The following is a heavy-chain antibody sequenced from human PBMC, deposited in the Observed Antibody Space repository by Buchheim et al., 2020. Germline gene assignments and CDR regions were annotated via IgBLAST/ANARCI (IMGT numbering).Heavy chain of an antibody. CDR3: AKDKEGCSGGSCYTPFDH. V-gene: IGHV3-23*01. D-gene: IGHD2-15*01. CDR2: ISGSGGTT. CDR1: GFTLSSYA. Sequence: EVQLLESGGGLVQPGGSLRLSCAASGFTLSSYAMSWVRQAPGKGLEWVSSISGSGGTTYYADSVKGRFTISRDNSKNTLYLQMNSLRAEDTALYYCAKDKEGCSGGSCYTPFDHWGQGTL. J-gene: IGHJ4*02.